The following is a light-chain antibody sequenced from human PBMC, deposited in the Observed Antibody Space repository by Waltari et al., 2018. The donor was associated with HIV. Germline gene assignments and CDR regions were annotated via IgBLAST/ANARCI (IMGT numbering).Light chain of an antibody. CDR3: VAWDDSLSGLL. CDR1: SSNIGSNY. CDR2: QND. V-gene: IGLV1-47*01. Sequence: QSVLTQPPSASGTPGQRVTISCSGSSSNIGSNYVYWFQQLPGTIPRLLIYQNDPRPSGVPDRFSGSKSGTSASLAISGLRSEDEADYSCVAWDDSLSGLLFGGGTKLTVL. J-gene: IGLJ3*02.